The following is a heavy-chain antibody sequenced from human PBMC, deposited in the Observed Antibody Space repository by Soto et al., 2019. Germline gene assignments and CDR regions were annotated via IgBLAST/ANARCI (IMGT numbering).Heavy chain of an antibody. J-gene: IGHJ6*02. V-gene: IGHV3-23*01. CDR3: ARGDRGGSGSPASYYYSGLDV. CDR2: VSTRGDIT. Sequence: EVQLLESGGDLVQPGGSLRLSCAASGLNFNDYAMTWVRQAPGKGLEWVSSVSTRGDITYYSDSVKGRFTISRDNSKNTRFLHMNSLRAEDTALYYWARGDRGGSGSPASYYYSGLDVWGQGTTVTVSS. D-gene: IGHD3-10*01. CDR1: GLNFNDYA.